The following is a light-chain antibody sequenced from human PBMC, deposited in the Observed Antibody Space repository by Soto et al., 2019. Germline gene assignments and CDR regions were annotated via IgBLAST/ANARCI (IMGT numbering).Light chain of an antibody. CDR1: SSDVGGYNY. Sequence: QPVLTQPASVSGSPGQSITISCTGTSSDVGGYNYVSWYQQHPGKAPKLMIYEVSNRPSRVSNRFSGSKSGNTASLTISGLQAEDEADYYCSSYTISSTSYVFGTGTKVTVL. J-gene: IGLJ1*01. V-gene: IGLV2-14*01. CDR2: EVS. CDR3: SSYTISSTSYV.